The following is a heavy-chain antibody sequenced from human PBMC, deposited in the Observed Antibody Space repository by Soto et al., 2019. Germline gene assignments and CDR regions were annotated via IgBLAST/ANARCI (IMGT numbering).Heavy chain of an antibody. V-gene: IGHV4-31*03. D-gene: IGHD6-19*01. CDR1: GASISSGGYY. Sequence: QVQLQESGPGLVKPSQTLSLTCTVSGASISSGGYYWNWIRQHPGKGLEWIVYIHYSGSTYYNPSLKSRVTISVDTSKTEFSLKLSSVTAADTAVYYCARDGRGRGIAVAGRFWYFDLWGRGTLVTVSS. CDR2: IHYSGST. J-gene: IGHJ2*01. CDR3: ARDGRGRGIAVAGRFWYFDL.